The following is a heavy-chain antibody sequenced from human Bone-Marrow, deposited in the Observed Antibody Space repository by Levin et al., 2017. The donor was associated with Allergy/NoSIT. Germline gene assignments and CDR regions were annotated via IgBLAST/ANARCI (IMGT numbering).Heavy chain of an antibody. V-gene: IGHV3-15*01. CDR2: IKGKTDGGTT. CDR3: TTRSH. CDR1: GFTFGNAW. J-gene: IGHJ4*02. Sequence: GGSLRLSCVASGFTFGNAWMNWVRQAPGKGLQWVGRIKGKTDGGTTDYAAPVNGRFTISRDDSKKTLYLQMNSLKTEDTAIYYCTTRSHWGQGTLVTV.